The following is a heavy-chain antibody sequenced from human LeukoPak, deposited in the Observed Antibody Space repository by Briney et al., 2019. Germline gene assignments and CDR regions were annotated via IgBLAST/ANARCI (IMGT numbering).Heavy chain of an antibody. CDR2: IYSGGST. Sequence: GGSLRLSCAASGFTVSSNYMSWVRQAPGKGLEWVSVIYSGGSTYYADSVKGRFTISRDNAKNSLYLQMNSLRAEDTAVYYCARVKCSSTSCFFDYWGQGTLVTVSS. V-gene: IGHV3-53*01. CDR1: GFTVSSNY. J-gene: IGHJ4*02. D-gene: IGHD2-2*01. CDR3: ARVKCSSTSCFFDY.